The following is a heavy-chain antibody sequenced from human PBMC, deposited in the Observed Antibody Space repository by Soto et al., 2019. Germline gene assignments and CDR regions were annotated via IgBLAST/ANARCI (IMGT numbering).Heavy chain of an antibody. Sequence: GGSPRLSCAASGFTVSSNYMSWVRQAPGKGLEWVSVIYSGGSTYYADSVKGRFTISRDNSKNTLYLQMNSLRAEDTAVYYCAQTSAAAGTVYYYGMDVWGQGTTVTVSS. D-gene: IGHD6-13*01. CDR1: GFTVSSNY. CDR2: IYSGGST. V-gene: IGHV3-66*01. CDR3: AQTSAAAGTVYYYGMDV. J-gene: IGHJ6*02.